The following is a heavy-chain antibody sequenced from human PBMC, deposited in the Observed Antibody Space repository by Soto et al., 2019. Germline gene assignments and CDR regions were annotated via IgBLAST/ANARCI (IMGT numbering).Heavy chain of an antibody. V-gene: IGHV4-34*01. Sequence: QVQLQQWGAGLLKPSETLSLTCAVYGGSFSGYYWSWIRQPPGKGLEWIGEINHSGSTNYNPSLKSRVTISVDTSKNQFSLKLSSVPAADTAVYYCAFRLRYCSSTSCYPFSDPWGQGTLVTVSS. CDR1: GGSFSGYY. D-gene: IGHD2-2*01. CDR2: INHSGST. CDR3: AFRLRYCSSTSCYPFSDP. J-gene: IGHJ5*02.